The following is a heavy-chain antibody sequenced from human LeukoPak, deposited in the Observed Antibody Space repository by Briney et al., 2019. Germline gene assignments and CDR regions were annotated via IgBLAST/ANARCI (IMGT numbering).Heavy chain of an antibody. J-gene: IGHJ4*02. CDR2: LYYSGAP. CDR3: ARGVYIAAAQYGF. Sequence: PSETLSLTCTVSGGSISTYYWMWLRQPPGEGREWSGYLYYSGAPNYNPSLKSRDTISVVQAKNQFALKLSSVTAAGTAVYYCARGVYIAAAQYGFWGQGTLVTVSS. CDR1: GGSISTYY. V-gene: IGHV4-59*01. D-gene: IGHD6-13*01.